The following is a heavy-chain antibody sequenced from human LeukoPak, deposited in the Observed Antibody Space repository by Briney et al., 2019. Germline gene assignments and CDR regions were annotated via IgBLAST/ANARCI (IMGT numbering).Heavy chain of an antibody. J-gene: IGHJ4*02. Sequence: GASVKVSCKASEYTFTGYYMHWVRQAPGQGLEWMGWINPNSGGTNYAQKFQGRVTMTRDTSISTAYMELSRLRSDDTAVYYCARDLLGYCSSTSCNEFDYWGQGTLVTVSS. CDR2: INPNSGGT. V-gene: IGHV1-2*02. D-gene: IGHD2-2*01. CDR3: ARDLLGYCSSTSCNEFDY. CDR1: EYTFTGYY.